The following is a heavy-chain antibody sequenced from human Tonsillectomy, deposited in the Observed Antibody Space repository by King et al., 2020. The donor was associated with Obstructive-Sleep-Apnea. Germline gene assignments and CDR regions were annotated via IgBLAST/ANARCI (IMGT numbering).Heavy chain of an antibody. CDR3: ARDTHTSNWGVDD. D-gene: IGHD6-13*01. Sequence: VQLVESGGGVVQPGRSLRPSCAAAGFTFSSYAMHWVRQPPGKGLEWVGAISKDGSDKYYADSVKGRFTISRDNSNNMLYLQMNSLRPEDTAVYYCARDTHTSNWGVDDWGQGTLVTVSS. V-gene: IGHV3-30*04. CDR2: ISKDGSDK. CDR1: GFTFSSYA. J-gene: IGHJ4*02.